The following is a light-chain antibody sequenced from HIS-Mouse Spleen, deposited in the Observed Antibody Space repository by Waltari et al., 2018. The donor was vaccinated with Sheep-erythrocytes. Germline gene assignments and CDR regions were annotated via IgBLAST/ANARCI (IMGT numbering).Light chain of an antibody. V-gene: IGLV2-23*01. J-gene: IGLJ2*01. CDR2: EGS. Sequence: QYALTQPASVSGSPGQSITISCTGTSRDVGRYHLVSCYQQHPGKAPKPMIYEGSKRPSGVSNRFSGSKSGNTASLTISGLQAEDEADYYCCSYAGSSTYVVFGGGTKLTVL. CDR3: CSYAGSSTYVV. CDR1: SRDVGRYHL.